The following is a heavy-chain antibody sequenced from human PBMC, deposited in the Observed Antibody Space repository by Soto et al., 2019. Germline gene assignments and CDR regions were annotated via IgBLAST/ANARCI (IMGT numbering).Heavy chain of an antibody. J-gene: IGHJ4*02. Sequence: QVQLVQSGAEVKKPGASVKVSCKASGDTFTDYYIHWVRQSPGQGLEWMGTVNPSGGHTTYAQHFLGRMTMTRDTSTSTLYMELTSLTSEDTAVYYCARGGHVVVVTAALDYWGQGTLVTVSS. V-gene: IGHV1-46*01. CDR3: ARGGHVVVVTAALDY. D-gene: IGHD2-21*02. CDR2: VNPSGGHT. CDR1: GDTFTDYY.